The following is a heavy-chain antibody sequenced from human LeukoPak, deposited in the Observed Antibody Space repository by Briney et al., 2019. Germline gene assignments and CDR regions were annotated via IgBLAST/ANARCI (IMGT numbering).Heavy chain of an antibody. CDR1: GFTFSSYW. D-gene: IGHD3-16*01. V-gene: IGHV3-74*01. CDR2: IDNDGRGT. CDR3: ASLNYGPDY. Sequence: PGGSLRLSCAASGFTFSSYWMHWVRQAPGKGLVWVSRIDNDGRGTSYADSVKGRFTISRDNAKNRLYLQTNSLRAEDTAVYYCASLNYGPDYWGQGTLVTVSS. J-gene: IGHJ4*02.